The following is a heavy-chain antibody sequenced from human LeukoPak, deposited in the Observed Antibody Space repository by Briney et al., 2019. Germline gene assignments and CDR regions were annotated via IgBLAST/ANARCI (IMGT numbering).Heavy chain of an antibody. CDR2: INHSGST. CDR3: ARGRYLGELSFIRSPIDY. V-gene: IGHV4-34*01. D-gene: IGHD3-16*02. J-gene: IGHJ4*02. Sequence: PSETLSLTCAVYGGSFSGYYWSWIRQPPGKGLEWIGEINHSGSTNYNPSLKSRVTISVDTSKNQFSLKLSSVTAADTAVYYCARGRYLGELSFIRSPIDYWGQGTLVTVSS. CDR1: GGSFSGYY.